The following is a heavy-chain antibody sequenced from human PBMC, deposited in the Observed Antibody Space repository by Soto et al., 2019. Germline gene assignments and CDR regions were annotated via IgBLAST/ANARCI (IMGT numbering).Heavy chain of an antibody. D-gene: IGHD1-26*01. CDR2: IYYSGTT. CDR3: ARREIQGPIDY. J-gene: IGHJ4*02. Sequence: SETLSLTCAGSGYSISSRNSWGWIRQPPGKGLEWIGYIYYSGTTYYNPSLKSRVTMSVDTSKTQFSLKLTSVTAVETAVYYCARREIQGPIDYWGQGTLVTVS. CDR1: GYSISSRNS. V-gene: IGHV4-28*01.